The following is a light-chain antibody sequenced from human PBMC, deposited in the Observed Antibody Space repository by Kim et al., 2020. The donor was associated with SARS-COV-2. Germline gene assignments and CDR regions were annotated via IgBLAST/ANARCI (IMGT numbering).Light chain of an antibody. CDR2: DAS. CDR3: QQRSNWYS. Sequence: LSRSPGERATHPCGASQRVSSSVAGYQQQAGQAPRLLIYDASNRATGIPARFSGSGSGTDFTLTISSLEPEDFAVYYCQQRSNWYSFGQGTKLEI. CDR1: QRVSSS. V-gene: IGKV3-11*01. J-gene: IGKJ2*03.